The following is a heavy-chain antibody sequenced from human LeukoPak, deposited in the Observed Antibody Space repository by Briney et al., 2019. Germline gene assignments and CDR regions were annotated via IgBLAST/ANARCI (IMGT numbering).Heavy chain of an antibody. J-gene: IGHJ6*03. D-gene: IGHD3-10*01. CDR3: ARVLGLRQSHYGYYYYMDV. Sequence: GGSLRLSCAASGFTFSSYAMSWVRQAPGKGLEWVSAISGSAGSTYADSVKGRFTISRDNSKNTLYLQMNSLRDDDTAVYYCARVLGLRQSHYGYYYYMDVWGKGTTVTVSS. CDR2: ISGSAGST. V-gene: IGHV3-23*01. CDR1: GFTFSSYA.